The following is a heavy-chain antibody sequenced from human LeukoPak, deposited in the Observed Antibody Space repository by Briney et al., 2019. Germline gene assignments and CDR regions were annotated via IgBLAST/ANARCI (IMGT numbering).Heavy chain of an antibody. CDR2: IYSGGST. CDR1: GFTVSSNY. D-gene: IGHD4-17*01. Sequence: GGSLRLSCAASGFTVSSNYMSWVRQAPGKGLEWVSVIYSGGSTYYADSVKGRFTISRDNSKNTLYLQMNSLRAEDTAVYYCAKTPLFDGDFFFDYWGQGTLVTVSS. V-gene: IGHV3-53*01. CDR3: AKTPLFDGDFFFDY. J-gene: IGHJ4*02.